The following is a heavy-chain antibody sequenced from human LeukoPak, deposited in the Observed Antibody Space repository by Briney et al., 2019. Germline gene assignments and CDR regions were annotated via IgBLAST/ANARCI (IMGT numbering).Heavy chain of an antibody. CDR1: GGSISSSSYY. CDR2: IYYSGST. CDR3: ARDYYDSSGPTIYFDY. D-gene: IGHD3-22*01. J-gene: IGHJ4*02. Sequence: SETLSLTCTVSGGSISSSSYYWGWIRQLPGKGLEWIGSIYYSGSTYYNPSLKSRVTISVDTSKNQFSLKLSSVTAADTAVYYCARDYYDSSGPTIYFDYWGQGTLVTVSS. V-gene: IGHV4-39*02.